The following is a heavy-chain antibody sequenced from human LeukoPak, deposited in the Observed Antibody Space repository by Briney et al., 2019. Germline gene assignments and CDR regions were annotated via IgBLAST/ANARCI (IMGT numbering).Heavy chain of an antibody. CDR3: ARDRVVGATFGSPFDI. Sequence: SSVKVSCKASGYTFTSYGISWVRQAPGQGLVWMGWISAYNGNTNYAQKLQGRVTMTTDTSTSTAYMELRSLRSDDTAVYYCARDRVVGATFGSPFDIWGQGTMVTVSS. CDR1: GYTFTSYG. CDR2: ISAYNGNT. D-gene: IGHD1-26*01. V-gene: IGHV1-18*01. J-gene: IGHJ3*02.